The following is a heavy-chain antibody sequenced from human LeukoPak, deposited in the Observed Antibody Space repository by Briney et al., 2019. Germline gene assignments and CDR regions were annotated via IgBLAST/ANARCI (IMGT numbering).Heavy chain of an antibody. V-gene: IGHV3-53*01. CDR2: IYSGGST. Sequence: GGSLRLSCAASGFTVSSNYMSWVRQAPGKGLEWASVIYSGGSTYYADSVKGRFTISRDNSKNTLYLQMNSLRAEDTAVYYCARGGYSSSYTRADYWGQGTLVTVSS. D-gene: IGHD6-13*01. CDR3: ARGGYSSSYTRADY. J-gene: IGHJ4*02. CDR1: GFTVSSNY.